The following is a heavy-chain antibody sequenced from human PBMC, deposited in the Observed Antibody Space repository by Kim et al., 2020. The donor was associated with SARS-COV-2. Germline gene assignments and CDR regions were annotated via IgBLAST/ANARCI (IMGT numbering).Heavy chain of an antibody. J-gene: IGHJ6*02. CDR3: ARDQTDIVVVVAATPEDNYYGMDV. CDR2: ISAYNGNT. CDR1: GYTFTSYG. Sequence: ASVKVSCKASGYTFTSYGISWVRQAPGQGLEWMGWISAYNGNTNYAQKLQGRVTMTTDTSTSTAYMELRSLRSDDTAVYYCARDQTDIVVVVAATPEDNYYGMDVWGQGTTVTVSS. V-gene: IGHV1-18*01. D-gene: IGHD2-15*01.